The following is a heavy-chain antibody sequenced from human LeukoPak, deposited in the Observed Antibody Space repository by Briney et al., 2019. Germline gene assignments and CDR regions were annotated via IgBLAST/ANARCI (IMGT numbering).Heavy chain of an antibody. V-gene: IGHV3-43D*03. J-gene: IGHJ3*02. D-gene: IGHD3-22*01. CDR1: GFTFVDYA. CDR2: ISWDGGST. Sequence: GGSLRLSCAASGFTFVDYAMHWVRQAPGKGLEWVSLISWDGGSTYYADSVKGRFTISRDNSKNSLYLQMNSLRAEDTAVYYCARAAWDSSGYSDAFDIWGQGTMVTVSS. CDR3: ARAAWDSSGYSDAFDI.